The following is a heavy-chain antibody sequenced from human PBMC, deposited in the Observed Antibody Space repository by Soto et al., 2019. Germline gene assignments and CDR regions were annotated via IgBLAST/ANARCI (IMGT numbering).Heavy chain of an antibody. V-gene: IGHV1-18*04. D-gene: IGHD1-7*01. Sequence: QLVQSGAEVKKPGASVKVSCKASGYTFTTSRFNWVRQAPGQGLEWMGWISAKSGNTNYAQKLQGRVTMTTDPSTSTVYMELKSLTSDDTAIYYCTRAGASDWNYVSTSSWGQGTLVTVSS. J-gene: IGHJ4*02. CDR3: TRAGASDWNYVSTSS. CDR2: ISAKSGNT. CDR1: GYTFTTSR.